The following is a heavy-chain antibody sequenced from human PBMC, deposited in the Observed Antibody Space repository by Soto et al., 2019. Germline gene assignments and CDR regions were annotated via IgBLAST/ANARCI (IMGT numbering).Heavy chain of an antibody. D-gene: IGHD2-2*01. V-gene: IGHV4-34*01. Sequence: SETMSLTCCVYEGSFNGYYWSWLRPAPEKGLEWIGEINHSGSTNYNPSLKSRVTISLDTSKNQFSLSLKMTSVTVADTAVYYCARGPLVPAATRWFDPWGQGTLVTVSS. CDR3: ARGPLVPAATRWFDP. CDR2: INHSGST. J-gene: IGHJ5*02. CDR1: EGSFNGYY.